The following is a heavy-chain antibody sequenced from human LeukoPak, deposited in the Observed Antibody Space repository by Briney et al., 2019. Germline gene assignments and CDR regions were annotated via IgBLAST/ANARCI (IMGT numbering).Heavy chain of an antibody. D-gene: IGHD3-3*01. CDR1: GGSINSNNYY. V-gene: IGHV4-39*01. CDR3: QSRYLEWLLEY. J-gene: IGHJ4*02. Sequence: SETLSLTCTVYGGSINSNNYYWGWIRQPPGKGLEWIGSIYSSGSAYYNPSLKSRVTISVDTSKNQFSLRLSSVTAADTAVYYCQSRYLEWLLEYWGQGTLVTVSS. CDR2: IYSSGSA.